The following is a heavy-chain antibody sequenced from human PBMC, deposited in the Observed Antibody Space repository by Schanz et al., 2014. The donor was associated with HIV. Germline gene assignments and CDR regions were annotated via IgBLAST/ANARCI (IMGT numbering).Heavy chain of an antibody. CDR3: AVTVIVVGSLATNGMDV. V-gene: IGHV3-30*03. Sequence: QDHLVESGGGVVQSGRSLRLSCAASGFTFSSYVMHWVRQAPGKGLEWVAVLSHDGSQKFYADSVKGRFTISRDNSKNTLYLQMNSLRPEDTAVYYCAVTVIVVGSLATNGMDVWGQGTTVTVSS. D-gene: IGHD3-22*01. CDR1: GFTFSSYV. J-gene: IGHJ6*02. CDR2: LSHDGSQK.